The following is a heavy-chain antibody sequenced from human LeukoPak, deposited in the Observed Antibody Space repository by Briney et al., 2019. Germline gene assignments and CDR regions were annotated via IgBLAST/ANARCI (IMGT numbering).Heavy chain of an antibody. Sequence: GASVKVSCKASGGTFSSYAISWVRQAPGQGLEWMGRIIPILGIANYAQKFQGRVAITADKSTSTAYVELSSLRSEDTAVYYCARAEGILTGYVPREDYWGQGTLVTVSS. V-gene: IGHV1-69*04. CDR3: ARAEGILTGYVPREDY. J-gene: IGHJ4*02. CDR1: GGTFSSYA. D-gene: IGHD3-9*01. CDR2: IIPILGIA.